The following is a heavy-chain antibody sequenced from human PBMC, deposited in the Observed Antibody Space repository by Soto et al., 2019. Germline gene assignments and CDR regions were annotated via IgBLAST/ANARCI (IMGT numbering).Heavy chain of an antibody. J-gene: IGHJ6*02. CDR1: GGSISSYY. CDR3: ARVNVRGGSGSYYSRYYYGRDV. Sequence: QVQLQESGPGLVKPSETLSLTCPVSGGSISSYYWSWIRQPPGKGLEWIGYIYYSGSTNYNPSIKSGVTISVDTSQNQFSLKLSSVTAADTDEYYCARVNVRGGSGSYYSRYYYGRDVWGQGTTVTASS. D-gene: IGHD3-10*01. CDR2: IYYSGST. V-gene: IGHV4-59*01.